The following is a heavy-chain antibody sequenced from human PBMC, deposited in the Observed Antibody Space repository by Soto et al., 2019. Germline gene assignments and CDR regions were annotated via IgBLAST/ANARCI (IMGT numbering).Heavy chain of an antibody. J-gene: IGHJ4*02. Sequence: PGESLKISCKGSGYSFTSYWIGWVRQMPGKGLEWMGIIYPGDSDTRYSPSFQGQVTISADKSISTAYLQWSSLKASDTAMYYCARDYGPLYYYDSSGYSFDYWGQGTLVTVSS. CDR2: IYPGDSDT. V-gene: IGHV5-51*01. CDR1: GYSFTSYW. CDR3: ARDYGPLYYYDSSGYSFDY. D-gene: IGHD3-22*01.